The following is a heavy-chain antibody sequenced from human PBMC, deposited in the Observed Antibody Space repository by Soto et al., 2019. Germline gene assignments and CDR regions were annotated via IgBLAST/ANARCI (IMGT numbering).Heavy chain of an antibody. CDR3: ARGRVVLMVYARSYYYYGMDV. V-gene: IGHV4-34*01. Sequence: QVQLQQWGAGLLKPSETLSLTCAVYGGSFSGYYWSWIRQPPGKGLEWIGEINHSGSTNYNPSLKSRVTLSVDTSKNQFSLKLSSVTAADTAVYYCARGRVVLMVYARSYYYYGMDVWGQGTTVTVSS. J-gene: IGHJ6*02. D-gene: IGHD2-8*01. CDR2: INHSGST. CDR1: GGSFSGYY.